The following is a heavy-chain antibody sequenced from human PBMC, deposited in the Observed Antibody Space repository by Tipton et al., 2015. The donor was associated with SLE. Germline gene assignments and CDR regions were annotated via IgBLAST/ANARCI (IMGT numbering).Heavy chain of an antibody. CDR1: GDSLSSSGYY. D-gene: IGHD4-17*01. V-gene: IGHV4-39*07. CDR2: IHHSGST. Sequence: TLSLTCSVSGDSLSSSGYYWAWVRQPPGKGLEWIGEIHHSGSTNSNPSLKSRVTISVDKSKNQFSLKLSSVTVADTAVYYCAKDYNHDNADYNWGQGTLVIVSS. CDR3: AKDYNHDNADYN. J-gene: IGHJ4*02.